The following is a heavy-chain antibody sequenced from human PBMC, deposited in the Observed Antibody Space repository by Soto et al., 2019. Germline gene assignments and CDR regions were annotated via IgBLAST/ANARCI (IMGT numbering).Heavy chain of an antibody. CDR1: GYTFTSYG. V-gene: IGHV1-18*04. CDR3: ARTPLRYYYYGMDV. J-gene: IGHJ6*02. Sequence: QVQLVQSGAEVKKPGASVKVSCKASGYTFTSYGISWVRQAPGQGLEWMGWISAYNGNTNYAQKLQGRVTMTTDTSTSTAYMELRSLRADDTAVDDCARTPLRYYYYGMDVWGQGTTVTVSS. CDR2: ISAYNGNT.